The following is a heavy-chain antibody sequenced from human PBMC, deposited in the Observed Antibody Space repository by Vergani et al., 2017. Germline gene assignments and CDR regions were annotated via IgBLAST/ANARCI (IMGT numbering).Heavy chain of an antibody. CDR3: AKDYDSSGYYYYYYYYGMDV. CDR2: ISGSGGST. Sequence: EVQLLESGGGLVQPGGSLRLSCAASGFTFSSYAMSWVRQAPGKGLEWVSAISGSGGSTYYADSVKGRFTISRDNSKNTLYLQMNSLRAEDTAVYYCAKDYDSSGYYYYYYYYGMDVWGQGTTVTVSS. D-gene: IGHD3-22*01. CDR1: GFTFSSYA. V-gene: IGHV3-23*01. J-gene: IGHJ6*02.